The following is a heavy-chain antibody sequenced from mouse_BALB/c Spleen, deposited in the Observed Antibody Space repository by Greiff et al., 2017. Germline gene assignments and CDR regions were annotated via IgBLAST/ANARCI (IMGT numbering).Heavy chain of an antibody. CDR3: TRQHYYGYWFAY. D-gene: IGHD1-2*01. V-gene: IGHV1-5*01. CDR2: IYPGNSGT. Sequence: EVQLQQSGTVLARPGASVKMSCKASGYTFTSYWMHWVKQRPGQGLEWIGAIYPGNSGTSYNQKFKGKAKLTAVTSTSTAYMELSSLTNEDSAVYYCTRQHYYGYWFAYWGQGTLVTVSA. J-gene: IGHJ3*01. CDR1: GYTFTSYW.